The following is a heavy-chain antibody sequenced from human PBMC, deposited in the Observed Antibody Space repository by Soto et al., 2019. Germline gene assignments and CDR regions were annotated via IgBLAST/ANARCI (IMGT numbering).Heavy chain of an antibody. CDR3: AREGVAPYYYYGMDV. CDR1: GYTFTRSG. CDR2: IISYNGDT. D-gene: IGHD5-12*01. J-gene: IGHJ6*02. Sequence: ASVKVSCKASGYTFTRSGISWVRQAPGQGPDWLGCIISYNGDTNYAQTFQGRVTITTDTSTSTAYMELRSLRSDDTAVYYCAREGVAPYYYYGMDVWGQGTPVTVSS. V-gene: IGHV1-18*01.